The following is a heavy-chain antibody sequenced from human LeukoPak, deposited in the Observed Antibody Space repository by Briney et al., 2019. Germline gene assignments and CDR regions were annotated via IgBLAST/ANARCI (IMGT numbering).Heavy chain of an antibody. Sequence: GGSLRLSCAASGFTVSRNYLSWVRQAPGMGLEWVSVIYSGGSTYYADSVKGRFTISRDDSKNMLYLQMNSLRAEDTAVYYCARDSSSGWYHNYWGQGTLVTVSS. CDR2: IYSGGST. V-gene: IGHV3-66*01. CDR1: GFTVSRNY. CDR3: ARDSSSGWYHNY. D-gene: IGHD6-19*01. J-gene: IGHJ4*02.